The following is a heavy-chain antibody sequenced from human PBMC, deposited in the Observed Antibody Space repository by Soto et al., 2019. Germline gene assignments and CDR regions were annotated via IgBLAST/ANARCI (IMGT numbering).Heavy chain of an antibody. V-gene: IGHV4-39*07. Sequence: SETLSLTCTVSGGSISSSSYYWGWIRQPPGKGLEWIGSIYYSGSTNYNPSLNSRVTISVDTSKNQFSLKLNSVTAADTAVYYCARESYYGSGATVVGYWGLGTLVTVSS. J-gene: IGHJ4*02. CDR3: ARESYYGSGATVVGY. D-gene: IGHD3-10*01. CDR2: IYYSGST. CDR1: GGSISSSSYY.